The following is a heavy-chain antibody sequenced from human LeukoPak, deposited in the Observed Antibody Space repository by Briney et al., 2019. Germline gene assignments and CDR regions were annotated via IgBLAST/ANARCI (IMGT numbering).Heavy chain of an antibody. CDR2: IYYSGST. J-gene: IGHJ5*02. V-gene: IGHV4-39*01. CDR3: ARHEYSGSYYGLSWFDP. Sequence: PTETLSLTCTVSGGSISSSGYYWGWIRQPPGKGLEWIASIYYSGSTYYNPSLKSRVTISVDTSKNQLSLKLSSLTAADTAVYYCARHEYSGSYYGLSWFDPWGQGTLVTVSS. D-gene: IGHD1-26*01. CDR1: GGSISSSGYY.